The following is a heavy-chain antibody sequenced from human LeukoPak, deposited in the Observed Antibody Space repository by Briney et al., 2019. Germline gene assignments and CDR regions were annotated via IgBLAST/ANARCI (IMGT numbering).Heavy chain of an antibody. CDR1: GFTFSSYA. CDR2: ISWNSGSI. CDR3: AKDTTWDSSGYSDY. V-gene: IGHV3-9*01. J-gene: IGHJ4*02. D-gene: IGHD3-22*01. Sequence: GGSLRLSCAASGFTFSSYAMSWVRQAPGKGLEWVSGISWNSGSIGYADSVKGRFTISRDNAKNSLYLQMNSLRAEDTALYYCAKDTTWDSSGYSDYWGQGTLVTVSS.